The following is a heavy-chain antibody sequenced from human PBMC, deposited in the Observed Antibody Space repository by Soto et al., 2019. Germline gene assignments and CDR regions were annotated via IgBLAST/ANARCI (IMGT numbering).Heavy chain of an antibody. CDR2: IYHSGST. V-gene: IGHV4-30-2*01. CDR1: GGSISSGGYS. Sequence: SETLSLTCAVSGGSISSGGYSWSWIRQPPGKGLEWIGYIYHSGSTYYNPSLKSRVTISVDRSKNQFSLKLSSVTAADTAVYYCARVSHYYGSGSLDYWGQGTLVTVSS. CDR3: ARVSHYYGSGSLDY. J-gene: IGHJ4*02. D-gene: IGHD3-10*01.